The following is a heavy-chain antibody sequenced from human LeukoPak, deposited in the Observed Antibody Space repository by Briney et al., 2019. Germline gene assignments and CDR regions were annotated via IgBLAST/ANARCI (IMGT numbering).Heavy chain of an antibody. Sequence: ASVKVSCKASGYTFTGYYIHWVRHAPGQGLEWMGWINPNSGGTNYAQKFQGRVTMTRDTSISTAYMELSRLRSDDTAVYYCARVEGYPDAFDIWGQGTMVTVSS. CDR1: GYTFTGYY. V-gene: IGHV1-2*02. CDR3: ARVEGYPDAFDI. CDR2: INPNSGGT. D-gene: IGHD3-16*02. J-gene: IGHJ3*02.